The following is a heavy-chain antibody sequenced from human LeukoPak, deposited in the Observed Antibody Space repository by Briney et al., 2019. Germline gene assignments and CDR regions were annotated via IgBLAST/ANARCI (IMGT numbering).Heavy chain of an antibody. Sequence: GGSLRLSCAASGFTFSSHGMHWVRQAPGKGLEWVAVIWYDGSNKYYADSVKGRFTISRDNSKNTLYLQMNSLRAEDTAVYYCAREVNIVTKWGLAPDYWGQGTLVTVSS. CDR1: GFTFSSHG. CDR3: AREVNIVTKWGLAPDY. V-gene: IGHV3-33*01. D-gene: IGHD5-12*01. J-gene: IGHJ4*02. CDR2: IWYDGSNK.